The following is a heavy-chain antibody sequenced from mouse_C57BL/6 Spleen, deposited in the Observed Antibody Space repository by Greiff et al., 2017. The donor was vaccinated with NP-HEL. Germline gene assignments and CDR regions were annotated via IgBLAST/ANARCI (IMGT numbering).Heavy chain of an antibody. J-gene: IGHJ1*03. CDR2: IDPSDSET. D-gene: IGHD2-5*01. V-gene: IGHV1-52*01. Sequence: PIQGLEWIGNIDPSDSETHYNQKFKDKATLTVDKSSSTAYMQLSSLTSEDSAVYYCARFGYSNYEGWYFDVWGTGTTVTVSS. CDR3: ARFGYSNYEGWYFDV.